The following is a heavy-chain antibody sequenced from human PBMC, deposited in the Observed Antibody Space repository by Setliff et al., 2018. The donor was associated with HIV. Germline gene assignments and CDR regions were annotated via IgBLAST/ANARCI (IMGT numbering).Heavy chain of an antibody. V-gene: IGHV4-34*01. CDR1: DGSFSGYY. CDR3: ARGGRRRIQLWLRGGAFDI. CDR2: INHSGST. Sequence: PSETLSLTCAVYDGSFSGYYWSWIRQPPGKGLEWIGEINHSGSTNYNPSLKSRVTISVDTSKNQFSLKLSSVTAADTAVYYCARGGRRRIQLWLRGGAFDIWGQGTMVTVSS. J-gene: IGHJ3*02. D-gene: IGHD5-18*01.